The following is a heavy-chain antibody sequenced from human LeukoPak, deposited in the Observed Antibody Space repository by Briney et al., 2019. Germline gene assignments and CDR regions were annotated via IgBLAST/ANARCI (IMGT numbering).Heavy chain of an antibody. CDR1: GFTFRNYW. CDR2: IKEDGSEK. V-gene: IGHV3-7*01. D-gene: IGHD1-26*01. Sequence: PGGSLRLSCAGSGFTFRNYWMNWVRQAPGKGLEWVANIKEDGSEKYYVDSVKGRFIVSRDNAKNSLYLQINSLRADDTAVYYCARGGPTVGTDYWGQGTLVTVSS. CDR3: ARGGPTVGTDY. J-gene: IGHJ4*02.